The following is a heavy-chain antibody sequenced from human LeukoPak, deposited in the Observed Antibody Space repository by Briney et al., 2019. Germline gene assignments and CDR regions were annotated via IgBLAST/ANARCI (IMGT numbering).Heavy chain of an antibody. CDR1: GFTFSNYA. CDR2: ISGSGGSA. D-gene: IGHD3-22*01. V-gene: IGHV3-23*01. CDR3: AKEKDSRGYFDY. Sequence: GASLRLSCVVSGFTFSNYAMSWVRRAPGKGLEWVSAISGSGGSAYYADSVKGRFTISRDNSKNTMYLQMHSLRAEDTAVYYCAKEKDSRGYFDYWGQGTLVTVSS. J-gene: IGHJ4*02.